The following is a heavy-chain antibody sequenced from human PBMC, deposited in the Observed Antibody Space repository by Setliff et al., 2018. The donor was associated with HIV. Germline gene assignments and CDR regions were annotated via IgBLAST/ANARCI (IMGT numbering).Heavy chain of an antibody. CDR3: ARISPTLDY. CDR2: INPNGGAT. V-gene: IGHV1-2*02. Sequence: ASVKVSCKASGYTFSDYYMHWVRQAPGQGLEWMGWINPNGGATHYAQMFRDSVIMTRDTSISTVYIRLISLKSDDTAVYYCARISPTLDYWGQGTQVTVSS. J-gene: IGHJ4*02. CDR1: GYTFSDYY.